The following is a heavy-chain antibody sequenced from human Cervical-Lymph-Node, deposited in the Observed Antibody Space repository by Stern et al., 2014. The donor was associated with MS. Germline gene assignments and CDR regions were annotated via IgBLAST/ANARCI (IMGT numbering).Heavy chain of an antibody. Sequence: QVQLVQSGAEVKKPVSSVRVSCKASGGISWVRQAPGQGLEYMGGVIPFVGTSHYAQKFQGRVTITADTSTNTAYLELSSLKSDDTAVYYCARGGGDNWFDPWGQGTLVTVSS. CDR2: VIPFVGTS. V-gene: IGHV1-69*06. CDR1: GG. J-gene: IGHJ5*02. D-gene: IGHD3-16*01. CDR3: ARGGGDNWFDP.